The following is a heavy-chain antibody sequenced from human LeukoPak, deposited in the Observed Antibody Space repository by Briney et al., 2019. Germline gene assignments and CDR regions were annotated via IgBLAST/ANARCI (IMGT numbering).Heavy chain of an antibody. D-gene: IGHD4-11*01. Sequence: PGGSLRLSCAASGFTFSSHGMNWVRQAPGKGLEWVANIKQDGSEKYYVDSVKGRFTISRDNAKNSLYLQMNSLRAEDTAVYYCARVVGYYSNYYFDYWGQGTLVTVSS. CDR2: IKQDGSEK. CDR1: GFTFSSHG. CDR3: ARVVGYYSNYYFDY. J-gene: IGHJ4*02. V-gene: IGHV3-7*01.